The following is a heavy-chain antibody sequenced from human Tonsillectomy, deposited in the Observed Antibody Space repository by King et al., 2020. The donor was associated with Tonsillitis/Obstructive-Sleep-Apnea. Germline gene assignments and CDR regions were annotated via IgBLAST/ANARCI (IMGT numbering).Heavy chain of an antibody. CDR2: IDWDDGT. D-gene: IGHD3-22*01. CDR1: GFSLSTSGMC. Sequence: VTLKESGPALVKPTQTLTLTCTFSGFSLSTSGMCVSWIRQPPGKALEWVARIDWDDGTYYSTSLKTRLTISKDTSKNQVVLTMTNMAPVDTATYYCARSTSYYYDNSGYYSLDYWGQGTRSPSPQ. V-gene: IGHV2-70*10. CDR3: ARSTSYYYDNSGYYSLDY. J-gene: IGHJ4*02.